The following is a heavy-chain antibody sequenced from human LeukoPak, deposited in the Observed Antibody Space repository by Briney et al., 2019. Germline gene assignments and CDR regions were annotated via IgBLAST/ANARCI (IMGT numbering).Heavy chain of an antibody. V-gene: IGHV3-48*03. D-gene: IGHD3-10*02. CDR2: ISSSGSTI. Sequence: GGSLRLSCAASGFTFSSYEMNWVRQAPGKGLEWVSYISSSGSTIYYADSVKGRFTISRDIAKNSLYLQMNSLRAEDTAVYYCAELGITMIGGVWGKGTRSPSPQ. J-gene: IGHJ6*04. CDR3: AELGITMIGGV. CDR1: GFTFSSYE.